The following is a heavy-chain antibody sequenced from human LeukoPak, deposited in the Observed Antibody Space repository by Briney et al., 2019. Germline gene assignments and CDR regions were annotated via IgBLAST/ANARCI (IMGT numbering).Heavy chain of an antibody. CDR2: IYSASST. V-gene: IGHV3-53*05. D-gene: IGHD4-17*01. CDR1: GFTVSSNY. J-gene: IGHJ5*02. Sequence: GGSLRLSCAASGFTVSSNYMSWVRQAPGKGLEWVSVIYSASSTYYADSVKGRFSISRDNSKNTLYLQMNSLRAEDTAVYYCAKGSYGDYSFDPWGQGTLVTVSS. CDR3: AKGSYGDYSFDP.